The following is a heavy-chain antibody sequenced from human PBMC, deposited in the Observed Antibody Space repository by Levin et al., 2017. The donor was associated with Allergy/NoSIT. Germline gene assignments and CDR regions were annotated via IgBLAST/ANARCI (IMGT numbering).Heavy chain of an antibody. J-gene: IGHJ3*01. D-gene: IGHD3-3*01. CDR3: ARSGNYAYDAFTF. CDR2: THYSGST. V-gene: IGHV4-39*01. CDR1: GASITSRSYF. Sequence: SETLSLTCTVSGASITSRSYFWGWIRQPPGKGLEWIGNTHYSGSTHYNSSLESRVTISVDTSKSQSSLRLTSVTASDTAVYYCARSGNYAYDAFTFWGQGTMVTVSS.